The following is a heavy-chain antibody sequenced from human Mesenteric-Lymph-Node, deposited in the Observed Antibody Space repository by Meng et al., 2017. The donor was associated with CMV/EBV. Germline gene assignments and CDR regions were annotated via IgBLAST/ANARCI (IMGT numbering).Heavy chain of an antibody. J-gene: IGHJ3*02. CDR1: GFTFSGYE. CDR2: IGSSGEII. Sequence: GGSLRLSCAASGFTFSGYEMNWVRQAPGKGLEWVSYIGSSGEIINYADSVRGRFTISRDNAKKSLYLQMNSLRAEDTAVYYCATTPGAFDIWGQGTMVTVSS. CDR3: ATTPGAFDI. V-gene: IGHV3-48*03.